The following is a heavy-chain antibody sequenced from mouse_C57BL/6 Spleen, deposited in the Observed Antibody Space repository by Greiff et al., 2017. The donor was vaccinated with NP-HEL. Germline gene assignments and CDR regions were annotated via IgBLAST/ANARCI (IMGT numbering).Heavy chain of an antibody. V-gene: IGHV1-15*01. J-gene: IGHJ4*01. CDR3: TRWDDGGAMDY. CDR1: GYTFTDYE. CDR2: IDPETGGT. Sequence: QVQLQQSGAELVRPGASVTLSCKASGYTFTDYEMHWVKQTPVHGLEWIGAIDPETGGTAYNQKFQGKAILTADKSSSTAYMELRSLTSEDSAVYYCTRWDDGGAMDYWGQGTSGTVSS. D-gene: IGHD4-1*01.